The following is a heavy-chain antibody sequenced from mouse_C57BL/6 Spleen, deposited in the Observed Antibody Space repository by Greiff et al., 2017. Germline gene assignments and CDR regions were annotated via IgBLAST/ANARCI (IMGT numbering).Heavy chain of an antibody. CDR2: ISYDGSN. CDR3: AHLPITTVVATDY. CDR1: GYSITSGYY. D-gene: IGHD1-1*01. Sequence: DVKLQESGPGLVKPSQSLSLTCSVTGYSITSGYYWNWIRQFPGNKLEWMGYISYDGSNNYNPSLKNRISITRDTSKNQFFLKLNSVTTEDTATDYGAHLPITTVVATDYWGHGTTLTVSA. J-gene: IGHJ2*01. V-gene: IGHV3-6*01.